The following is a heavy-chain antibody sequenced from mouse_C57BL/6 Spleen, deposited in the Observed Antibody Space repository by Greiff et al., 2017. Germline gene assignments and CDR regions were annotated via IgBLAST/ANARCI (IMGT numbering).Heavy chain of an antibody. CDR1: GFTFSDHG. J-gene: IGHJ3*01. CDR2: ISSGSSTI. Sequence: EVQGVESGGGLVKPGGSLKLSCAASGFTFSDHGMHWVRQAPEKGLEWVAYISSGSSTIYYADTVKGRFTISRDNAKNTLFLQMTSLRSEDTAMYYCARDDGGFAYWGQGTLVTVSA. V-gene: IGHV5-17*01. CDR3: ARDDGGFAY.